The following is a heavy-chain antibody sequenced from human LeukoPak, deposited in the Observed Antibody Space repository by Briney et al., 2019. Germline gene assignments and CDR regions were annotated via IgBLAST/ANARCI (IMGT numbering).Heavy chain of an antibody. D-gene: IGHD6-13*01. Sequence: PSETLSLTCTVSGGSISSGDYYWSWIRQHPGTGLEWIGYIYYSGSTYYNPSLKSRVTISVDTSKNQFSLKLSSVTAADTAVYYCARDRVSAGHYYYYGMDVWGQGTTVTVSS. J-gene: IGHJ6*02. V-gene: IGHV4-31*03. CDR2: IYYSGST. CDR1: GGSISSGDYY. CDR3: ARDRVSAGHYYYYGMDV.